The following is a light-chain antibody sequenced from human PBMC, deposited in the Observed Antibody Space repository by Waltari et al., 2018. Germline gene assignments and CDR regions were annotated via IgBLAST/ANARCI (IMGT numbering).Light chain of an antibody. V-gene: IGLV2-14*03. CDR1: SSDVGGYNY. CDR2: DVS. Sequence: QSALTQPASVSGSPGQSITISCTGTSSDVGGYNYVPWYQQHPGKAPKLMIYDVSNRPSGVSNLFSGSKSGNTASLTISGLQAEDEADYYCSSYTSSSTLVVFGGGTKLTVL. CDR3: SSYTSSSTLVV. J-gene: IGLJ2*01.